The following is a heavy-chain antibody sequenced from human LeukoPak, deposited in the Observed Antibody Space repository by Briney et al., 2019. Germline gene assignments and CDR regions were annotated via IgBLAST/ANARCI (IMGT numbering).Heavy chain of an antibody. CDR1: GGSFSGYY. CDR2: INHSGST. D-gene: IGHD3-10*01. Sequence: PSETLSLTCAVYGGSFSGYYWSWIRQPPGKGLEWIGEINHSGSTNYNPSPKSRVTISVDTSKNQFSLKLSSVTAADTAVYYCARGLGLGSRYYYGSGSYMYWGQGTLVTVSS. J-gene: IGHJ4*02. CDR3: ARGLGLGSRYYYGSGSYMY. V-gene: IGHV4-34*01.